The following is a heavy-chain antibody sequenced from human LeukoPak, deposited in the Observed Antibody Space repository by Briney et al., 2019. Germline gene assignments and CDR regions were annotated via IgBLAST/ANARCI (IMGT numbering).Heavy chain of an antibody. D-gene: IGHD3-22*01. CDR1: GYTFTDYY. Sequence: ASVKVSCKASGYTFTDYYMHWVRQAPGQGLEWMGWINPNSGGTNCAQKFQGRVTMTRDTSISTAYMELSRLRSDDTAVYYCARGPRNYYDSSGYYGNDYWGQGTLVTVSS. J-gene: IGHJ4*02. V-gene: IGHV1-2*02. CDR2: INPNSGGT. CDR3: ARGPRNYYDSSGYYGNDY.